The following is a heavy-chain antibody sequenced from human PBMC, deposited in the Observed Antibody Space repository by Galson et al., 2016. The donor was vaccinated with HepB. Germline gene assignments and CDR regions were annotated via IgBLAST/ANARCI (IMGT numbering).Heavy chain of an antibody. CDR3: AHDTNWIVDY. V-gene: IGHV2-5*01. CDR1: GFSLNTRDVA. J-gene: IGHJ4*02. D-gene: IGHD1-1*01. Sequence: PALVKPTQTLTLTCTFSGFSLNTRDVAVAWIRQPPGKALEWLALIHWNDVKRSSPSLKSRLSITKDTSKHQVVLTITDMDPVDTATDYCAHDTNWIVDYWVQGLLVTVSS. CDR2: IHWNDVK.